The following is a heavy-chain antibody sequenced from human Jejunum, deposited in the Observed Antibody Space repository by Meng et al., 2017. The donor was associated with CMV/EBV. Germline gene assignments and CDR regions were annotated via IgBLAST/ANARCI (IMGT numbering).Heavy chain of an antibody. V-gene: IGHV3-48*03. CDR1: GFTFSSYE. J-gene: IGHJ4*02. CDR2: ISASTSAI. D-gene: IGHD3-3*01. CDR3: VRGGSSGTLKYFDY. Sequence: GFTFSSYEMNWVRPNPGKGLEWISYISASTSAIYYAASVKGRFTISRDNVKNSLYLLMESLRADDTAIYYCVRGGSSGTLKYFDYWGQGALVTVSS.